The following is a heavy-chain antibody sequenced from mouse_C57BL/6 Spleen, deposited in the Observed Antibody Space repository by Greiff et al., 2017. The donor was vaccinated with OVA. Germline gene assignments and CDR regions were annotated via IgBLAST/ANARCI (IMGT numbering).Heavy chain of an antibody. J-gene: IGHJ4*01. CDR3: ASSTVGGDYAMDY. CDR2: IDPSGGCT. D-gene: IGHD1-1*01. V-gene: IGHV1-50*01. CDR1: GYTFTSYW. Sequence: QVQLKQPGAELVKPGASVKLSCKASGYTFTSYWMQWVKQRPGQGLEWIGEIDPSGGCTNYNQKFKGKATLTVDTSSSTAYMQLSSLTSEYSAVYYGASSTVGGDYAMDYWGQGTSVTVSS.